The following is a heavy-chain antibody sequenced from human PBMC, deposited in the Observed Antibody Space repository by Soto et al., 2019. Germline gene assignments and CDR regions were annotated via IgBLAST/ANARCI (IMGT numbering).Heavy chain of an antibody. V-gene: IGHV3-33*01. Sequence: QVQLVESGGGVVQPGRSLRLSCAASGFTFSSYGMHWVRQAPGKGLEWVAVIWYDGSNKYYADSVKGRFTISRDNSKNTLYLQMNSLRAEDTAVYYCARDAFSGWFQGTKGNWFDPWGQGTLVTVSS. D-gene: IGHD6-19*01. CDR3: ARDAFSGWFQGTKGNWFDP. CDR2: IWYDGSNK. CDR1: GFTFSSYG. J-gene: IGHJ5*02.